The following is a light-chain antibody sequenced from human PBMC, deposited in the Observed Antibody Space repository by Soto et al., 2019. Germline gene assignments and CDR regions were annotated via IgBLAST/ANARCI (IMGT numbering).Light chain of an antibody. CDR2: DAS. CDR1: QSISSW. Sequence: DIQMTQSPSTLSASVGDRVTITCRASQSISSWLAWYQQKPGKAPKLLIYDASSLESGVPSRFSGSGSATEFTLTISSLEPEDFAVYYCQQRSSWPRTFGQGTKVDIK. V-gene: IGKV1-5*01. J-gene: IGKJ1*01. CDR3: QQRSSWPRT.